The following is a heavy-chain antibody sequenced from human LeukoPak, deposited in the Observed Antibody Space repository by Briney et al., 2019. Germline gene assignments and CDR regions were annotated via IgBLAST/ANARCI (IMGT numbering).Heavy chain of an antibody. Sequence: SETLSLTCTVSGGSISSGGYYWSWIRQHPGKGLEWIGYIYYSGSTYYNPSLKSRVTISVDTSKNQFSLKLSSVTAADTAVYYCARDRGYSYGSDAFDIWGQGTMVTVSS. CDR1: GGSISSGGYY. CDR3: ARDRGYSYGSDAFDI. CDR2: IYYSGST. D-gene: IGHD5-18*01. V-gene: IGHV4-31*03. J-gene: IGHJ3*02.